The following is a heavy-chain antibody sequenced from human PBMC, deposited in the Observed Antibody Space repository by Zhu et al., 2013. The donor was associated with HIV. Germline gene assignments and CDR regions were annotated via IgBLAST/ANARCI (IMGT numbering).Heavy chain of an antibody. CDR1: ANIFRTYG. CDR3: ARVLLRSGWAVGT. D-gene: IGHD6-19*01. V-gene: IGHV1-18*01. Sequence: QIQLEQSGGEVKKPGASVKVSCKASANIFRTYGITWVRQAPGQGLEWMGWISGNNGHTNYARSLQGRVTLSTDTSRNTAYMELRSLRSDDTAVYYCARVLLRSGWAVGTWGQGTLVTVSS. CDR2: ISGNNGHT. J-gene: IGHJ4*02.